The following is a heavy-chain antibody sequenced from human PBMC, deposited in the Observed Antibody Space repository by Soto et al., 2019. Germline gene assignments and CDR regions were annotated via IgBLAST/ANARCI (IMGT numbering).Heavy chain of an antibody. J-gene: IGHJ6*02. V-gene: IGHV4-39*01. CDR3: ARRGQKITMVRGVIGGNYYYYGMDV. D-gene: IGHD3-10*01. CDR2: IYYSGST. Sequence: SETLSLTCTVSGGSISSGSYYWGGIRQPPGMGLEWIGSIYYSGSTYYNPSLKSRVTISVDTSKNQFSLKLSSVTAADTAVYYCARRGQKITMVRGVIGGNYYYYGMDVWGQGTTVT. CDR1: GGSISSGSYY.